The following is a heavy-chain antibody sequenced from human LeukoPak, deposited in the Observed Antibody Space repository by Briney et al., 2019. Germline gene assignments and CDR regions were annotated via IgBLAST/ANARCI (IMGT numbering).Heavy chain of an antibody. J-gene: IGHJ4*02. Sequence: ASVKVSCKASGYTFTSYGISWVRQAPGQGRGWMGWISAYNGNTNYAQKLQGRVTMTTDTSTSTAYMELRSLRSDDTAVYYCARGGSYSGSYSLDYWGQGPLVTVSA. D-gene: IGHD1-26*01. CDR1: GYTFTSYG. V-gene: IGHV1-18*01. CDR3: ARGGSYSGSYSLDY. CDR2: ISAYNGNT.